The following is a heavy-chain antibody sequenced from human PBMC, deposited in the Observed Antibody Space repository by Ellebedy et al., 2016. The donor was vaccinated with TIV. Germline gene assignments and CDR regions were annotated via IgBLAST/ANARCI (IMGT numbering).Heavy chain of an antibody. CDR3: ARLHCSSTDPRLNWFDP. CDR2: LYYGGSI. V-gene: IGHV4-39*01. J-gene: IGHJ5*02. CDR1: GDSISSSGYY. D-gene: IGHD2-2*01. Sequence: SETLSLXCTVSGDSISSSGYYWGWIRQPPGKGLEWLGSLYYGGSIYYNPSLKSRVTISVDTSKNQFSLRLNSVTAADTAIYYCARLHCSSTDPRLNWFDPWGQGTLSPSPQ.